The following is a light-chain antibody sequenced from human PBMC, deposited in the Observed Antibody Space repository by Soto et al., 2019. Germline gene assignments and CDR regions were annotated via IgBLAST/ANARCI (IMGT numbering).Light chain of an antibody. CDR2: GAS. V-gene: IGKV3-20*01. Sequence: EIVLTQSRGTLSLSPGEKATLSFRASQSISRSYLAWYQQKPGQAPRLLIYGASSRATGIPDRFSGSGSGTDFTLTISRLEPEDFAVYYCQQYGSSPLTFGGGTKVDIK. CDR3: QQYGSSPLT. J-gene: IGKJ4*01. CDR1: QSISRSY.